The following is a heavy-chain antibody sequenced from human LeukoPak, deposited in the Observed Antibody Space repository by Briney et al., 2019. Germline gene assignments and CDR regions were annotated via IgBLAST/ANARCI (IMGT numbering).Heavy chain of an antibody. Sequence: ASVKVSCKASGYTFTSYGISWVRQAPGQGLEWMGWISAYNGNTNYAQKLQGRVTMTTDTSTSTAYMELSSLRSEDTAVYYCVRDPRGYSGYDNPFDYWGQGTLVTVSS. CDR2: ISAYNGNT. D-gene: IGHD5-12*01. J-gene: IGHJ4*02. CDR3: VRDPRGYSGYDNPFDY. CDR1: GYTFTSYG. V-gene: IGHV1-18*01.